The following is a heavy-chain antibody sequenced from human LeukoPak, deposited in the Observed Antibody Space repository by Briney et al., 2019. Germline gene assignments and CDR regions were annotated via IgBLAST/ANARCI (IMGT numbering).Heavy chain of an antibody. V-gene: IGHV3-13*04. CDR3: GRGRGGWYIDY. CDR2: IGSAGDT. Sequence: GGSLRLSCAASGFTFSSYDMHWVRQATGKGLEWVSIIGSAGDTYYPGSVKGRFTMSREDAENSLYLQMNSLRVGDTAVYYCGRGRGGWYIDYWGQGILVTVSS. CDR1: GFTFSSYD. J-gene: IGHJ4*02. D-gene: IGHD6-19*01.